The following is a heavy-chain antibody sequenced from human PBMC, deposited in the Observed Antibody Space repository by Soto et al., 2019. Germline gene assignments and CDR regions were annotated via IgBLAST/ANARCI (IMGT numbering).Heavy chain of an antibody. CDR1: GGSISSYY. V-gene: IGHV4-4*07. Sequence: QVQLQESGPGLGKPSATLSLTCTVSGGSISSYYWSWIRQPAGKGLEWIGRIYTSGSTNYNPALKSRVTMSVDTSTPEHSLKLSSVTAADTAVDYGARAESIAARDYYGMDVWGQGTTVTVAS. CDR3: ARAESIAARDYYGMDV. D-gene: IGHD6-6*01. J-gene: IGHJ6*02. CDR2: IYTSGST.